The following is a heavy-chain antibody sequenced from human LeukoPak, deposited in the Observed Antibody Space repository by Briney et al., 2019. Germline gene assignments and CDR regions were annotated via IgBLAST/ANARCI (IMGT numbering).Heavy chain of an antibody. CDR2: ISYDGINK. J-gene: IGHJ4*02. V-gene: IGHV3-30*18. CDR1: GITFSSFG. Sequence: PGGSLRLSCVASGITFSSFGMHWVRQAPGKGLEWVAVISYDGINKYYADSVKGRFTISRDNSKNTLYLQMNSLRAEDTAVYYCVKSDYSSGWNDWGLALTALDYWGQGTLVTVSS. D-gene: IGHD6-19*01. CDR3: VKSDYSSGWNDWGLALTALDY.